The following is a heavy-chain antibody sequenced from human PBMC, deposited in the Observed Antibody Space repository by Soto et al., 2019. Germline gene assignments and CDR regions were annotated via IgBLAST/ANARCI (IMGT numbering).Heavy chain of an antibody. CDR1: GGSFSGYF. CDR2: IDHSGST. J-gene: IGHJ4*02. CDR3: ARGRHFYGIDY. V-gene: IGHV4-34*01. D-gene: IGHD3-10*01. Sequence: LETLSLTCAVFGGSFSGYFWSWVRQPPGRGLDWIGEIDHSGSTSYNPSLKSRVTISVDTSKNQFSLKLSSVTAADTAVYYCARGRHFYGIDYWGQGALVTVSS.